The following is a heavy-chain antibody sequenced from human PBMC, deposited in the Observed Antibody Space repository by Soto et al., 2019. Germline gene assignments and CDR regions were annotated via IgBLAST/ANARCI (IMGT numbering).Heavy chain of an antibody. CDR3: AKDRIVETQDSSGPFDY. CDR1: GFTFSSYG. V-gene: IGHV3-30*18. CDR2: ISYDGSNK. D-gene: IGHD3-22*01. Sequence: QVQLVESGGGVVQPGRSLRLSCAASGFTFSSYGMHWVRQAPGKGLEWVAVISYDGSNKYYADSVKGRFTISRDNSKNTLYLKMNSLRAEDTAVYYCAKDRIVETQDSSGPFDYWGQGTLVTVSS. J-gene: IGHJ4*02.